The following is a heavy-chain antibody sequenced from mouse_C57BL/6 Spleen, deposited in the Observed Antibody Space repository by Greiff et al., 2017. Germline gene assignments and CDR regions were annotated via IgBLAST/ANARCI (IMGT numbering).Heavy chain of an antibody. V-gene: IGHV1-72*01. CDR1: GYTFTSYW. CDR2: IDPNSGGT. Sequence: VQLQQPGAELVKPGASVKLSCKASGYTFTSYWMHWVQQRPGRGLEWIGRIDPNSGGTKYNEKFKSKATLTVDKPSSTAYMQLSSLTSEDSAVYDWERGGYDHDRGTWFAYWGQGTLVTVSA. CDR3: ERGGYDHDRGTWFAY. D-gene: IGHD2-4*01. J-gene: IGHJ3*01.